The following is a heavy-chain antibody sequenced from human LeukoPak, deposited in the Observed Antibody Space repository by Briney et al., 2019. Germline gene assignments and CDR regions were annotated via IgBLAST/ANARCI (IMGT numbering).Heavy chain of an antibody. J-gene: IGHJ5*01. CDR2: MHPNSGGT. Sequence: ASVKVSCKASGYTFTGYFMHWVRQALGQRLERRGCMHPNSGGTNYGQKFQGRVTMTTDTSISNAFMEQSTIRTAETAVYYCAKEPTQATWFDSGGRGNLVTVS. D-gene: IGHD1-26*01. CDR3: AKEPTQATWFDS. V-gene: IGHV1-2*02. CDR1: GYTFTGYF.